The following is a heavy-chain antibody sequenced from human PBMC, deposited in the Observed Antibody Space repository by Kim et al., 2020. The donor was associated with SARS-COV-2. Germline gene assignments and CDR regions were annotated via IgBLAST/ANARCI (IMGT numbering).Heavy chain of an antibody. V-gene: IGHV1-3*01. Sequence: ASVKVSCKASGYTFTSYAMHWVRQAPGQRLEWMGWINAGNGNTKYSQKFQGRVTITRDTSASTAYMELSSLRSEDTAVYYCTGYCSSTSCPRPYYYYYYGMDVWGQGTTVTVSS. CDR2: INAGNGNT. CDR1: GYTFTSYA. J-gene: IGHJ6*02. D-gene: IGHD2-2*01. CDR3: TGYCSSTSCPRPYYYYYYGMDV.